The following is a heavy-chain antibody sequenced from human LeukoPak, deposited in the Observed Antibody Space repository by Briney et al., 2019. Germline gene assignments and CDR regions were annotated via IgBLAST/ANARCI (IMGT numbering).Heavy chain of an antibody. Sequence: SETLSLTCTVSGGSISSYYWSWIRQPPGKGLEWIGYIYYTGSTNYNPSLKSRVTISLDTSKNQFSLKLSSVTAADTAVYYCARGSISSGWYLYYFDYWGQGTLVTVSS. CDR2: IYYTGST. CDR1: GGSISSYY. CDR3: ARGSISSGWYLYYFDY. J-gene: IGHJ4*02. V-gene: IGHV4-59*12. D-gene: IGHD6-19*01.